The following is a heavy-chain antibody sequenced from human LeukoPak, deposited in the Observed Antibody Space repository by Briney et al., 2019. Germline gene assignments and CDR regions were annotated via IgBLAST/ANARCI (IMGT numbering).Heavy chain of an antibody. V-gene: IGHV3-48*03. D-gene: IGHD3-10*01. CDR1: GFTFSSYE. CDR3: AXSPGSGSYYPPSYYFDX. Sequence: GGSLRLSCAASGFTFSSYEMNWVRQAPGKGLEWVSYISSSGSTIYYADSVKGRFTISRDNAKNSLYLQMNSLRAEDTAVYYCAXSPGSGSYYPPSYYFDXXGQXXXXTV. CDR2: ISSSGSTI. J-gene: IGHJ4*02.